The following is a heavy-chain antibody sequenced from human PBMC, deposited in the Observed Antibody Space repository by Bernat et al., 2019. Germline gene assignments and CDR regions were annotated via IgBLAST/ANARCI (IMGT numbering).Heavy chain of an antibody. D-gene: IGHD2-2*01. CDR2: MNPNSGNT. Sequence: QVQLVQSGAEVKKPGASVKVSCKASGYTFTSYDINWVRQATGQGLEWMGWMNPNSGNTGYAQKFQGRLTMTRNTSISTAYMELSSLRSEDTAVYYCAVLGYCSSTSFYARAFDIWGQGTMVTVSS. CDR1: GYTFTSYD. J-gene: IGHJ3*02. CDR3: AVLGYCSSTSFYARAFDI. V-gene: IGHV1-8*01.